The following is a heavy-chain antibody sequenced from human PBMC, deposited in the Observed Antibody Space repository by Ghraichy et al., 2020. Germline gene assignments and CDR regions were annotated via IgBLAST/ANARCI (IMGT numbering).Heavy chain of an antibody. CDR2: ITSSSRFI. J-gene: IGHJ4*02. V-gene: IGHV3-48*02. D-gene: IGHD1-20*01. CDR3: ARDHNWAFDY. CDR1: GFTFSSYS. Sequence: GGSLRLSCAVSGFTFSSYSMNWVRQAPGKGLEWVSYITSSSRFIYYADSVKGRFTISRDNVKNSLNLQMNSLRDEDTAVYYCARDHNWAFDYWGQGTLVTVSS.